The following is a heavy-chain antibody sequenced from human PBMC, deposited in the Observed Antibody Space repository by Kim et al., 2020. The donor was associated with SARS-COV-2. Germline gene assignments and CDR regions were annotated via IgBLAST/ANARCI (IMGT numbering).Heavy chain of an antibody. CDR2: ISGSGGST. CDR1: GFTFSSYA. Sequence: RGSLRLSCAASGFTFSSYAMSWVRQAPGKGLEWVSAISGSGGSTYYADSVKGRFTISRDNSKNTLYLQMNSLRAEDTAVYYCAKGMIVVVVAADYYFDYWGQGTLVTVSS. J-gene: IGHJ4*02. CDR3: AKGMIVVVVAADYYFDY. V-gene: IGHV3-23*01. D-gene: IGHD2-15*01.